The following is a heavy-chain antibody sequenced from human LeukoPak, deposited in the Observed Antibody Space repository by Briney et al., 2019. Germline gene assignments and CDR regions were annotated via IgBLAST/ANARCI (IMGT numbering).Heavy chain of an antibody. Sequence: ASVKVSCKASGYTLTGYYMHWLRQAPGQGLEWMGWINPNSGDTNYAQKFQGRVTMTRDTSISTAYMELSRLTPDDTAVCYCAKNPYEYYFDYWGQGTLVTVSS. J-gene: IGHJ4*02. CDR3: AKNPYEYYFDY. D-gene: IGHD5-12*01. CDR2: INPNSGDT. V-gene: IGHV1-2*02. CDR1: GYTLTGYY.